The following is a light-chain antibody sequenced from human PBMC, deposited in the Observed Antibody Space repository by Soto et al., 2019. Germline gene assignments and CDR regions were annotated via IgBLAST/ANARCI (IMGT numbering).Light chain of an antibody. CDR3: SSYSSSTTLGV. J-gene: IGLJ2*01. CDR2: EVS. CDR1: SSDVGGYDH. V-gene: IGLV2-14*01. Sequence: QSALTQPASVSGSPGQSITISCTGTSSDVGGYDHVSWYQQHPGKAPKLMIYEVSYRPSGVSNRFSGSKSDNTASLTISGLQAEDEADYYCSSYSSSTTLGVFGGGTKLTVL.